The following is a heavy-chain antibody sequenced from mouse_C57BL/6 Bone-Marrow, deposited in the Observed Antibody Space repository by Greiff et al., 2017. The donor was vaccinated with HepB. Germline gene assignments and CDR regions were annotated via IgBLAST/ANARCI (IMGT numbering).Heavy chain of an antibody. D-gene: IGHD4-1*01. CDR3: ASLTGAWFAY. CDR1: GVDFSRYW. CDR2: INPDSSTI. V-gene: IGHV4-1*01. Sequence: EAGGVDFSRYWMCWVRRAPGKGLEWIGEINPDSSTINYAPALKDKFIISRDNAKNTLYLQMSKVRSEDTALYYCASLTGAWFAYWGQGTLVTVSA. J-gene: IGHJ3*01.